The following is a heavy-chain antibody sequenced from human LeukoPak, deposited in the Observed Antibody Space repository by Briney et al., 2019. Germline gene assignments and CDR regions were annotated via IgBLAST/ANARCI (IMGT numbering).Heavy chain of an antibody. CDR2: MNPNSGNT. CDR3: ARPASHSSGYYWDVGFDY. D-gene: IGHD3-22*01. J-gene: IGHJ4*02. CDR1: GYTFTSYD. V-gene: IGHV1-8*01. Sequence: ASVKVSCKASGYTFTSYDINWVRQATGQGLEWMGWMNPNSGNTGYAQKFQGRVTMTRNTSISTAYMELSGLRSEDTAVYYCARPASHSSGYYWDVGFDYWGQGTLVTVSS.